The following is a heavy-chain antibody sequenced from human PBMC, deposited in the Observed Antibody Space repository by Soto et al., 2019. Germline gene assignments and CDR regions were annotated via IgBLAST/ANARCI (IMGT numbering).Heavy chain of an antibody. Sequence: GGSLRLSCTASGFTFGDYAMSWFRQAPGKGLEWVGFIRSKAYGGTTEYAASVKGRFTISRDDSKSIAYLQMNSLKTEDTAVYYCTVAYGSGSYYGYYYGMDVWGQGTTVTVSS. CDR1: GFTFGDYA. V-gene: IGHV3-49*03. D-gene: IGHD3-10*01. CDR3: TVAYGSGSYYGYYYGMDV. CDR2: IRSKAYGGTT. J-gene: IGHJ6*02.